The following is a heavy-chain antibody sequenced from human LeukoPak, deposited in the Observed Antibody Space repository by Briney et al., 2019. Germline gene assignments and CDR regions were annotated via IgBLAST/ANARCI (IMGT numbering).Heavy chain of an antibody. D-gene: IGHD3-10*01. V-gene: IGHV3-23*01. J-gene: IGHJ4*02. CDR2: ISGSGGAT. Sequence: GGSMRLSCAASGFTVNNYYLSWVRQAPGKGLEWVSGISGSGGATYYADSVKGRFTISRDDPHNTLYLQMNSLRAEDTAVYFCARGGVDYYGSGTYYLMYYFDYWGQGALVTVSS. CDR1: GFTVNNYY. CDR3: ARGGVDYYGSGTYYLMYYFDY.